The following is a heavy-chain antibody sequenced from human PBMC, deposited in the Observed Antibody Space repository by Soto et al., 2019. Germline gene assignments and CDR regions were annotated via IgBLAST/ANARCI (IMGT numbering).Heavy chain of an antibody. CDR3: TPRRNVYSDSVAEFDY. CDR1: GFSLRSPGVG. V-gene: IGHV2-5*01. CDR2: IFWTNDV. D-gene: IGHD4-17*01. J-gene: IGHJ4*02. Sequence: QITLKESGPTLVKPTQTLTLTCTLSGFSLRSPGVGVGWIRQTPGKPLEWLALIFWTNDVRYSPSLRSRLTSTKDTSKYQLVLTMTHLDPMDTGTYYGTPRRNVYSDSVAEFDYLGQGTLVSVSS.